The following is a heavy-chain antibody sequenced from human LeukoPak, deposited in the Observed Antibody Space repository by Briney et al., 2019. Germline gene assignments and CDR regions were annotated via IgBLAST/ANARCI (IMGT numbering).Heavy chain of an antibody. CDR1: GYTFTTYA. CDR2: INPNSGGT. J-gene: IGHJ4*02. D-gene: IGHD3-22*01. Sequence: ASVKVSCKASGYTFTTYAMNWVRQAPGQGLEWLGWINPNSGGTNYAQKFQGRVTMTRDTSTSTVYMELSSLRSEDTAVYYCARDYYDRNPGVVDYWGQGTLVTVSS. V-gene: IGHV1-2*02. CDR3: ARDYYDRNPGVVDY.